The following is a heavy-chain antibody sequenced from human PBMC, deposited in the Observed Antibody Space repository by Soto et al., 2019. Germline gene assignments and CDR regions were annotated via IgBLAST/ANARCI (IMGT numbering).Heavy chain of an antibody. CDR1: GFTFSNAW. CDR3: NSLVWFGEPSPLNY. J-gene: IGHJ4*02. CDR2: IKSKTDGGTT. Sequence: GSLRLSCAASGFTFSNAWMNWVRQAPGKGLEWVGRIKSKTDGGTTDYAAPVKGRFTISRDDSKNTLYLQMNSLKTEDTAVYYCNSLVWFGEPSPLNYWGQGTLVTVSS. D-gene: IGHD3-10*01. V-gene: IGHV3-15*07.